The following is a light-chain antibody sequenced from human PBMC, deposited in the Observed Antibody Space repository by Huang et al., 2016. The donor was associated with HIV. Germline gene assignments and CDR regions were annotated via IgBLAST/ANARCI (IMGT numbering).Light chain of an antibody. CDR2: GAS. V-gene: IGKV3-15*01. Sequence: EIVMTQSPATLSVSPGERATLSCRASQSINNNLAWYQQKPGKAPRLLIYGASTRATGMPARFSGSGSGTEFTLTISSLQSEDFAVYYCQQYNNGPPITFGQGTRLEIK. J-gene: IGKJ5*01. CDR3: QQYNNGPPIT. CDR1: QSINNN.